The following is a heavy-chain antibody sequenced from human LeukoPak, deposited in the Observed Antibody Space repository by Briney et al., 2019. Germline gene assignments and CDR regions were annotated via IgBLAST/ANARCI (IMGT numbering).Heavy chain of an antibody. CDR2: ISGSGGST. J-gene: IGHJ4*02. CDR1: GFTFSSYA. Sequence: QPGGSLRLSCAASGFTFSSYAMSWVRQAPGKGLEWVSAISGSGGSTYYADSVKGRFTISRDNSKNTLYLQMNSLRAEDTAVYYCARDGARFGELNLDWGQGTLVTVSS. CDR3: ARDGARFGELNLD. D-gene: IGHD3-10*01. V-gene: IGHV3-23*01.